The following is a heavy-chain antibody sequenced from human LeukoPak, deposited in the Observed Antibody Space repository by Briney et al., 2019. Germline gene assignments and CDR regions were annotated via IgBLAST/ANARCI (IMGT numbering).Heavy chain of an antibody. V-gene: IGHV3-30-3*01. Sequence: PGRSLRLSCAASGFNLGSYAMHWVRQAPGKGLEWVAVISDDGNDKYHADSVKGRFTISRDNSKNTLYLQMNSLRVEDTAVYYCARDEYCGSSGSDAFDIWGQGTMVTVSS. J-gene: IGHJ3*02. CDR2: ISDDGNDK. CDR1: GFNLGSYA. CDR3: ARDEYCGSSGSDAFDI. D-gene: IGHD3-22*01.